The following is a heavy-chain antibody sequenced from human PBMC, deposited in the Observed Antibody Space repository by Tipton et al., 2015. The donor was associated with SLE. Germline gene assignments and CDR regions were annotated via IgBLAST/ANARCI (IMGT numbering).Heavy chain of an antibody. Sequence: SLRLSCAASGFTFSSYWMSWVRQAPGKGLEWVANIKQDGSEKYYVDSVKGRFTISRDNSKNTLYLQMNSLRAEDTAVYYCAKPPYYYDSSGYYDYWGQGTLVTVSS. CDR1: GFTFSSYW. CDR2: IKQDGSEK. D-gene: IGHD3-22*01. V-gene: IGHV3-7*03. J-gene: IGHJ4*02. CDR3: AKPPYYYDSSGYYDY.